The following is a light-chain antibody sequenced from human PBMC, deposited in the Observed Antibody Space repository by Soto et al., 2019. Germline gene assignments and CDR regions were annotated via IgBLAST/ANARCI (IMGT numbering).Light chain of an antibody. Sequence: ALTQPASVSGSPGQSITISCTGTSSDVGGYDYVSWYQQHPGKTPKLIIYEVSNRPSGISNRFSGSKSAYTASLTISGLQTEDEADYYCSSYTSGSAWVFGGGTKVTVL. CDR2: EVS. CDR3: SSYTSGSAWV. J-gene: IGLJ3*02. V-gene: IGLV2-14*01. CDR1: SSDVGGYDY.